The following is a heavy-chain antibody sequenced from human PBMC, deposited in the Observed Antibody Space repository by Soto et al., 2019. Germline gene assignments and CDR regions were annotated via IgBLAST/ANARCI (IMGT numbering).Heavy chain of an antibody. CDR2: IYPVDSET. Sequence: SLNISCKCSGYSFTNYWIGWVRQMPGKGLEWMGIIYPVDSETRYSPSFQGQVTISVDKSINTAYLQWSSLKAAYTAMYYCARQRWKSYPRGYFEYWGQGALGTVS. J-gene: IGHJ4*02. CDR3: ARQRWKSYPRGYFEY. D-gene: IGHD1-1*01. V-gene: IGHV5-51*01. CDR1: GYSFTNYW.